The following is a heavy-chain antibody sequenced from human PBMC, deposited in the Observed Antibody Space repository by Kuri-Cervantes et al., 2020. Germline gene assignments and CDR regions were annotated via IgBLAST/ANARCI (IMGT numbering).Heavy chain of an antibody. CDR1: GASMSGHS. CDR2: IKHSGST. CDR3: ARNQWFDP. Sequence: SETLSLTCTVSGASMSGHSWSWIRQPPGKGLEWIGEIKHSGSTNYNPSPSLKSRVTISVDRSKNQFSLKLTSVTAADTAVYYCARNQWFDPWGQGTLVTVSS. J-gene: IGHJ5*02. V-gene: IGHV4-34*01. D-gene: IGHD1-14*01.